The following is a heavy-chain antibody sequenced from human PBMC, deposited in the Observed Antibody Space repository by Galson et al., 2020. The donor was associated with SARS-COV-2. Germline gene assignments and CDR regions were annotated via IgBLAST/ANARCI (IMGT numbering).Heavy chain of an antibody. J-gene: IGHJ4*02. D-gene: IGHD3-22*01. CDR1: GYMFTSYG. CDR3: ARDRGDSYDSSGYYRFDY. Sequence: ASVKVSCKASGYMFTSYGISWVRQAPGQGLEWMGWIGGYNGNRNYAQNVQGRVTMTTDTSTSTAYMELRSLRLDDTAVYYCARDRGDSYDSSGYYRFDYWGQGTLVTVSS. V-gene: IGHV1-18*01. CDR2: IGGYNGNR.